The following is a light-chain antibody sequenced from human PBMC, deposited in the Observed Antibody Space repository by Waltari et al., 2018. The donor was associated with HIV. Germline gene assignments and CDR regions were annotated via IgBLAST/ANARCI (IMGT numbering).Light chain of an antibody. CDR2: GAS. J-gene: IGKJ2*01. Sequence: DINMTQSPSSLSASVGDRVTITCRATQNIVTYLNWYHQSPGKAPTLLIFGASTLQDGVSSRVSGSGSETEFTLSIAGLQPEDFGTYSCQQTFSPPRTFGPGT. CDR3: QQTFSPPRT. CDR1: QNIVTY. V-gene: IGKV1-39*01.